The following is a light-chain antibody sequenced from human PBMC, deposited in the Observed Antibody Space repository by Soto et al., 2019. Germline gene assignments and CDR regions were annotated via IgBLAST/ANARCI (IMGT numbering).Light chain of an antibody. CDR3: RNYHSVPPLT. CDR2: AAS. CDR1: QGISNN. J-gene: IGKJ4*01. Sequence: DIQMTQSPSSLSASVGDRVTITCRASQGISNNLAWYQQKPGKVPKLLMYAASTLHSGVPSRFSGSGSGTDFTLTISSLQPEYVATYYCRNYHSVPPLTFGGGTKVDIK. V-gene: IGKV1-27*01.